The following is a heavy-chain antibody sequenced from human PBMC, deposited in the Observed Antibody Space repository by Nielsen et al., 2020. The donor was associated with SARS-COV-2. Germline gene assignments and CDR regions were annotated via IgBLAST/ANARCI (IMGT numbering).Heavy chain of an antibody. CDR1: GFTFSSYG. CDR3: ARRTGSTYYYDSSGYYDGMDV. Sequence: GGSLRLSCAASGFTFSSYGMHWVRQAPGKGLEWVAVIWYDGSNKYYADSVKGRFTISRDNSKNTLYLQMNSLRAEDTAVYYCARRTGSTYYYDSSGYYDGMDVWGQGTTVTVSS. CDR2: IWYDGSNK. D-gene: IGHD3-22*01. J-gene: IGHJ6*02. V-gene: IGHV3-33*01.